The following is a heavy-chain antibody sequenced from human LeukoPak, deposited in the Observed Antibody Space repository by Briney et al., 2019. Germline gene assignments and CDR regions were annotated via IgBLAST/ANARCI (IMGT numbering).Heavy chain of an antibody. Sequence: ASVKVSCKASGYTFTGYYMHWVRQAPGQGLEWMGWISAYNGNTNYAQKLQGRVTMTTDASTSTAYMELRSLRSDDTAVYYCARDYYDSSGRNWFDPWGQGTLVTVSS. CDR2: ISAYNGNT. CDR1: GYTFTGYY. J-gene: IGHJ5*02. D-gene: IGHD3-22*01. CDR3: ARDYYDSSGRNWFDP. V-gene: IGHV1-18*04.